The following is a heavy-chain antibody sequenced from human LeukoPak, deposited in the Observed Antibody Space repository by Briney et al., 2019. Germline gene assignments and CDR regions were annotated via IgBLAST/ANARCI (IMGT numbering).Heavy chain of an antibody. Sequence: GGSLRLSCAASGFTFSSYGMTWVRQAPGKGLEWVSAISGSGGSTYYADSVKGRFTISRDNSKNTLYLQMNSLRAEDTAVYYCARACKKGIAEYNWFDPWGQGTLVTVSS. CDR1: GFTFSSYG. J-gene: IGHJ5*02. V-gene: IGHV3-23*01. CDR3: ARACKKGIAEYNWFDP. CDR2: ISGSGGST. D-gene: IGHD6-13*01.